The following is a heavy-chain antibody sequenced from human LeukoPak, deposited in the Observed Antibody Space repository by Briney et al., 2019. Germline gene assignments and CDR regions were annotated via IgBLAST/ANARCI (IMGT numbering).Heavy chain of an antibody. J-gene: IGHJ4*02. Sequence: PGGSLRLSCAASGFTFSSYTMNWGRQAPGEGLEWVSSITSSSSSIYYADSVKGRFTISRDNAKNSLYLQMNSLRAEDTAVYYCARISRMLVRGLIMKDYWGQGTLVTVSS. CDR3: ARISRMLVRGLIMKDY. D-gene: IGHD3-10*01. V-gene: IGHV3-21*01. CDR1: GFTFSSYT. CDR2: ITSSSSSI.